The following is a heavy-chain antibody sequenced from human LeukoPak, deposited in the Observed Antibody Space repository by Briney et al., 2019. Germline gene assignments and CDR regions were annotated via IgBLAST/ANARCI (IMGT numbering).Heavy chain of an antibody. Sequence: SGTLSLTCAVYGGSFSGYYWSWIRQPPGKGLEWIGEINHSGSTNYNPSLKSRVTISVDTSKNQFSLKLSSVTAADTAVYYCATVVAATYHFDYWGQGTLVTVSS. CDR3: ATVVAATYHFDY. D-gene: IGHD2-15*01. V-gene: IGHV4-34*01. CDR1: GGSFSGYY. CDR2: INHSGST. J-gene: IGHJ4*02.